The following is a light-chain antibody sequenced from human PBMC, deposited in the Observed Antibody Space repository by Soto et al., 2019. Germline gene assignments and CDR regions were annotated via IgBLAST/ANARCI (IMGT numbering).Light chain of an antibody. CDR3: QHYNSYSEA. J-gene: IGKJ1*01. CDR1: QSVSSN. V-gene: IGKV1-17*01. Sequence: DFQMTQSPPSLSASVGDRVIITCRASQSVSSNLSWYQQKSGKAPKLLIYAASTLKSGVPSRFSGSGSGTEFTLTISSLQPDDFATYYCQHYNSYSEAFGQGTKVELK. CDR2: AAS.